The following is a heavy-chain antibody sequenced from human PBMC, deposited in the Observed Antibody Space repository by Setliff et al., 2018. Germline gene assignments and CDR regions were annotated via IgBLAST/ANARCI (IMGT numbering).Heavy chain of an antibody. CDR2: INPNRDDT. Sequence: ASVKVSCKASGYTFTDSFIHWVRQAPGQGFEWLGWINPNRDDTKYAQKFQGRVIISADTSIDTVYLEIDSLRSEDTAVYYCAFRRGYIYGLDNWGQGTLVTVSS. CDR1: GYTFTDSF. D-gene: IGHD5-18*01. J-gene: IGHJ4*02. CDR3: AFRRGYIYGLDN. V-gene: IGHV1-2*02.